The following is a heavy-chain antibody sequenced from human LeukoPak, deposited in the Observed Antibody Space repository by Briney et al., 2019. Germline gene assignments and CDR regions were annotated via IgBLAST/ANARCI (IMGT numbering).Heavy chain of an antibody. CDR2: IYPGDSDT. V-gene: IGHV5-51*01. J-gene: IGHJ3*02. CDR1: GYSFTSYW. CDR3: AGSTLTTDDAFDI. D-gene: IGHD4/OR15-4a*01. Sequence: GESLKISCKGSGYSFTSYWIGWVRQMPGKGLEWMGIIYPGDSDTRYSPSFQGQVTISADKSTSTAYLQWSSLKASDTAMYYCAGSTLTTDDAFDIWGQGTMVTVSS.